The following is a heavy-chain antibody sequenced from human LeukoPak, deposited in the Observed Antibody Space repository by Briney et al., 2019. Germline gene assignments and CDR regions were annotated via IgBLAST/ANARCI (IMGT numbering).Heavy chain of an antibody. V-gene: IGHV3-23*01. D-gene: IGHD3-22*01. CDR1: GFTFSSYA. Sequence: GGSLRLSCAASGFTFSSYAMSWVRQAPGKGLEGVSAISGSGGSTYYADSVKGRFTISRDNSKNTLYMQMNSLRAEDTAVYYCAKGYTMIVVVIPYYFDYWGQGTLVTVSS. CDR2: ISGSGGST. CDR3: AKGYTMIVVVIPYYFDY. J-gene: IGHJ4*02.